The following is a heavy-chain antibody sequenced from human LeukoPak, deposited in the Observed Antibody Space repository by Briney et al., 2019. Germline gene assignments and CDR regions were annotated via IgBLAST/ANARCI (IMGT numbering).Heavy chain of an antibody. Sequence: SETLSLTCTVSGGSISGYYWSWIRQPAGKGLEWIGRIYTSGSTNYNPSLKSRVTMSVDTSKNQFSLKLSSVTAADTAVYYCARDQGDIVGATFWFDPWGQGTLVTVSS. V-gene: IGHV4-4*07. J-gene: IGHJ5*02. CDR3: ARDQGDIVGATFWFDP. D-gene: IGHD1-26*01. CDR2: IYTSGST. CDR1: GGSISGYY.